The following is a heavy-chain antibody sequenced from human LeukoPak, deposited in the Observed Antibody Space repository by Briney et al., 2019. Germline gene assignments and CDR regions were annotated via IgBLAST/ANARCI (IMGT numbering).Heavy chain of an antibody. CDR1: GFTFSSYS. CDR3: ARDHRRRLYDSQARDTFDI. CDR2: ISSSSSYI. J-gene: IGHJ3*02. Sequence: GGSLRLSCAASGFTFSSYSMNWVRQAPGKGLEWVSSISSSSSYIYYADSVKGRFTISRDNAKNSLYLQMNSLRAEDTAVYYCARDHRRRLYDSQARDTFDIWGQGTMVTVSS. V-gene: IGHV3-21*01. D-gene: IGHD3-22*01.